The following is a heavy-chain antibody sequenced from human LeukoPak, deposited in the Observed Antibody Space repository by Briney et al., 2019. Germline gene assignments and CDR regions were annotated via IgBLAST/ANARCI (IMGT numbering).Heavy chain of an antibody. CDR1: GFPFSDYS. CDR3: AREDIVATEILDY. Sequence: GGSLRLSCTASGFPFSDYSMNWVRQAPGKGLEWVSSISSSSSYIYYADSVKGRFTISRDNAKNSLYLQMNSLRAEDTAVYYCAREDIVATEILDYWGQGTLVTVSS. J-gene: IGHJ4*02. CDR2: ISSSSSYI. V-gene: IGHV3-21*01. D-gene: IGHD5-12*01.